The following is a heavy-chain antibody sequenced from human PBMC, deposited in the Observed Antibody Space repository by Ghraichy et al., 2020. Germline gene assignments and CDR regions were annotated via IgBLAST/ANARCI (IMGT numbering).Heavy chain of an antibody. Sequence: SQTLSLTCAVYGGSFSGYYWSWIRQPPGKGLEWIGEINHSGSTNYNPSLKSRVTISVDTSKNQFSLKLSSVTAADTAVYYCARGSFCSGGSCPRNWFDPWGQGTRVTVYS. CDR2: INHSGST. V-gene: IGHV4-34*01. J-gene: IGHJ5*02. CDR1: GGSFSGYY. D-gene: IGHD2-15*01. CDR3: ARGSFCSGGSCPRNWFDP.